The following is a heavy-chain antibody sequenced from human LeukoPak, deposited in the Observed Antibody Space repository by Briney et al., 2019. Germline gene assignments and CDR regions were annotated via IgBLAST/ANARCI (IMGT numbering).Heavy chain of an antibody. CDR1: GFTFSSYS. J-gene: IGHJ4*02. D-gene: IGHD5-18*01. V-gene: IGHV3-21*01. CDR3: ARGLSYSYAPYYFDY. Sequence: PGGSLRLFCAASGFTFSSYSMNWVRQAPGKGLEWVSSISSSSSYIYYADSVKGRFTISRDNAKNSLYLQMNSLRAEDTAVYYCARGLSYSYAPYYFDYWGQGTLVTVSS. CDR2: ISSSSSYI.